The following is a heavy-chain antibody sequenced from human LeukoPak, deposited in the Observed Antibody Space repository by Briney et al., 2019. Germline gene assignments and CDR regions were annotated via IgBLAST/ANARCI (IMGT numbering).Heavy chain of an antibody. CDR3: ARALSGTYGLFQH. V-gene: IGHV4-59*01. D-gene: IGHD1-26*01. CDR2: FYYSGST. J-gene: IGHJ1*01. Sequence: PSGTLSLTCTVSGGSISNYYWSWIPQPPGKGLEWIGYFYYSGSTYYNPSLRSRVTISVDTSNKQFSLNLNSVTAADTAVYYCARALSGTYGLFQHWGQGTLVTVSS. CDR1: GGSISNYY.